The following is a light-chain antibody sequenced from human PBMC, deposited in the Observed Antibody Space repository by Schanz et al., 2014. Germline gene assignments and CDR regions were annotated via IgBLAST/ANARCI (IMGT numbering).Light chain of an antibody. V-gene: IGKV1-39*01. CDR2: AAS. CDR1: QDISNY. CDR3: QQSYTTPIT. Sequence: DIQMTQSPSSLSASVGDRVTITCQASQDISNYLNWYQQKPGKAPKLLIYAASSLQSGVPSRFSGSGSGTDFTLTSSSLQPEDIATYYCQQSYTTPITFGQGTRLEIK. J-gene: IGKJ5*01.